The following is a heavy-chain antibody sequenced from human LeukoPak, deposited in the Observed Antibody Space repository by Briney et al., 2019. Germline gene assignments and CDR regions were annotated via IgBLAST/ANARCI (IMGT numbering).Heavy chain of an antibody. D-gene: IGHD3-3*01. Sequence: PGGSLRLSCAVSGFTLSSFWMSWVRQAPGKGLEWVASIKEDGSEKYYVDSVKGRFTISRDNAKNSLYLQMNSLRAEDTAVYYCASPEWLPDSIDIWGQGTMVTVSS. CDR3: ASPEWLPDSIDI. CDR2: IKEDGSEK. J-gene: IGHJ3*02. V-gene: IGHV3-7*01. CDR1: GFTLSSFW.